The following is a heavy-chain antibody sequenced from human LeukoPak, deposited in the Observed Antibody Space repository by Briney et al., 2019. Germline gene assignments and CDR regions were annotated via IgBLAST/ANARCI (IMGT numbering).Heavy chain of an antibody. V-gene: IGHV3-30*04. CDR2: ISYDGSNK. D-gene: IGHD5-18*01. CDR1: GFTFSSYA. Sequence: PGGSLRLSCAASGFTFSSYAMHWVRQAPGKGLEWVAVISYDGSNKYYADSVKGRFTISRDNSKNTLYLQMNSLRAEDTAVYYCAKGGDKAMVTPFVLGYWGQGTLVTVSS. J-gene: IGHJ4*02. CDR3: AKGGDKAMVTPFVLGY.